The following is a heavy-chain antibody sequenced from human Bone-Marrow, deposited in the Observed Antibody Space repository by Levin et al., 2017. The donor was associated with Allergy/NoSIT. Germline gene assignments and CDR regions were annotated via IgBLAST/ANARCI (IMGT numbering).Heavy chain of an antibody. J-gene: IGHJ6*02. V-gene: IGHV3-15*01. CDR3: TTQGLELPQGHYDYYYYGMDV. CDR1: GFTFSNAW. D-gene: IGHD1-7*01. Sequence: GGSLRLSCAASGFTFSNAWMSWVRQAPGKGLEWVGRIKSKTDGGTTDYAAPVKGRFTISRDDSKNTLYLQMNSLKTEDTAVYYCTTQGLELPQGHYDYYYYGMDVWGQGTTVTVSS. CDR2: IKSKTDGGTT.